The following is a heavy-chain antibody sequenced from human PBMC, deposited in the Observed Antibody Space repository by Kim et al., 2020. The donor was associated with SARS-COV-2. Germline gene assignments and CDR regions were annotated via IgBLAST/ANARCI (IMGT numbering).Heavy chain of an antibody. CDR3: TRGLEGYYDFWSGYSVDV. Sequence: GGSLRLSCTASGFTFGDYAMSWFRQAPGKGLEWVGFIRSKAYGGTTEYAASVKGRFTISRDDSKSIAYLQMNSLKTEDTAVYYCTRGLEGYYDFWSGYSVDVWGQGTTVTVSS. CDR1: GFTFGDYA. V-gene: IGHV3-49*03. D-gene: IGHD3-3*01. CDR2: IRSKAYGGTT. J-gene: IGHJ6*02.